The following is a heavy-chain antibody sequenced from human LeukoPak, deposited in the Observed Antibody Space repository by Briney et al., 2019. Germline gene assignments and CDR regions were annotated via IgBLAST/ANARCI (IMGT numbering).Heavy chain of an antibody. D-gene: IGHD3-22*01. CDR2: ISSSSSYI. Sequence: GGSLRLSCAASASIFNTYAMNWVRQAPGKGLEWVSSISSSSSYIYYADSVKGRFTISRDNAKNSLYLQMNSLRAEDTAVYYCARAPVNYDSSGYYNYFDYWGQGTLVTVSS. J-gene: IGHJ4*02. V-gene: IGHV3-21*01. CDR1: ASIFNTYA. CDR3: ARAPVNYDSSGYYNYFDY.